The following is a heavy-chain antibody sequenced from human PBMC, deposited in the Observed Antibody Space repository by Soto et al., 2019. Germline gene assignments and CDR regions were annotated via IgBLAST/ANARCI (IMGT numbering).Heavy chain of an antibody. CDR2: MNPNSGNT. V-gene: IGHV1-8*01. D-gene: IGHD3-16*02. Sequence: ASVKVSCKASGYTFTSYDINWVRQATGQRLEWMGWMNPNSGNTGYAQKFQGRVTMTRNTSISTAYMELSSLRSEDTAVYYCARGVVQDYVWGSYRYWDAFDIWGQGTMVTVSS. CDR1: GYTFTSYD. CDR3: ARGVVQDYVWGSYRYWDAFDI. J-gene: IGHJ3*02.